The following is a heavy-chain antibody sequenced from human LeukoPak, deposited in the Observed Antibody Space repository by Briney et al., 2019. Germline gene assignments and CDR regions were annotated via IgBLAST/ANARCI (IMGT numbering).Heavy chain of an antibody. V-gene: IGHV4-59*01. J-gene: IGHJ5*02. D-gene: IGHD6-25*01. CDR3: ARGYSSAFDP. CDR2: IYYSGGT. Sequence: PSETLSLTCTVSGVSISSNYWSWIRQPPGKGLDWIGYIYYSGGTNYNPSLKSRVTISVDTSKNQFSLKLSSVTAADTAVYYCARGYSSAFDPWGQGTLVTVSS. CDR1: GVSISSNY.